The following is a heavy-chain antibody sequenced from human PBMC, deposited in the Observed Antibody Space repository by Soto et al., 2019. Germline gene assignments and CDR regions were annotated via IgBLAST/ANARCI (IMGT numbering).Heavy chain of an antibody. Sequence: QVQLQESGPGLVKPSQTLSLTCTVSGGSISSGGYYWSWIRQHPGKGLEWIGYIYYSGSTYYNPSRKSRVTISVDTSKNQFSLKLSSVTAADTAVYYCARSDYDFWSLFYWGQGTLVTVSS. J-gene: IGHJ4*02. D-gene: IGHD3-3*01. CDR1: GGSISSGGYY. CDR3: ARSDYDFWSLFY. CDR2: IYYSGST. V-gene: IGHV4-31*03.